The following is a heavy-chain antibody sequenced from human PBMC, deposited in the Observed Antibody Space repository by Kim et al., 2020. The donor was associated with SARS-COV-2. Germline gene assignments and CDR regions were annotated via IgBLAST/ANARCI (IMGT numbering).Heavy chain of an antibody. CDR3: AKPPRIATAPRD. J-gene: IGHJ4*02. Sequence: GGSLRLSCAASGFTFSSYAMSWVRQAPGKGLEWVSAISGSGGSTYYADSVKGRFTISRDNSKNTLYLQMNSLTAEDTAVYYCAKPPRIATAPRDWGQGTLVTVSS. D-gene: IGHD6-13*01. V-gene: IGHV3-23*01. CDR1: GFTFSSYA. CDR2: ISGSGGST.